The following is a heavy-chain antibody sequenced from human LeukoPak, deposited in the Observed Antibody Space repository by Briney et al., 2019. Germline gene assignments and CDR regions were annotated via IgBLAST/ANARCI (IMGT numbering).Heavy chain of an antibody. CDR1: GFTFSSYA. Sequence: GGSLRLSCAASGFTFSSYAMSWVRQAPGKGLEWVSAISGSGGSTYHADSVKGRITISRDNSKNTLSLQMSSLRAEDTAVYYCARRVATYYFDYWGQGTLVTVSS. J-gene: IGHJ4*02. D-gene: IGHD5-12*01. V-gene: IGHV3-23*01. CDR3: ARRVATYYFDY. CDR2: ISGSGGST.